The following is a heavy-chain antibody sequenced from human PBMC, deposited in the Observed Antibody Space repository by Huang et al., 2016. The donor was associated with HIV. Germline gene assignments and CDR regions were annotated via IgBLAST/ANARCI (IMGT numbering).Heavy chain of an antibody. CDR3: AKGGRAYSGYDSDY. D-gene: IGHD5-12*01. V-gene: IGHV3-23*01. Sequence: EVQLLESGGALIQSGGSLRLSCAASGFIFSSYAMSWVRQAPGKGREWVSAISGSGGSTYYADSVQGRFTISRDNSKKTLYLQMNSLRAEDTAVYYCAKGGRAYSGYDSDYWGQGTLVTVSS. CDR2: ISGSGGST. CDR1: GFIFSSYA. J-gene: IGHJ4*02.